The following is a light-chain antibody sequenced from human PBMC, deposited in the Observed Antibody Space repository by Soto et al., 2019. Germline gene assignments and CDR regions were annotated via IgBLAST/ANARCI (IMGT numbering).Light chain of an antibody. J-gene: IGKJ1*01. CDR1: QSVSSSY. CDR2: GAS. V-gene: IGKV3-20*01. Sequence: EIVLTQSPGTLSLSPGERAPLSCRASQSVSSSYLAWYQQNPGQAPRLLIYGASSRATGIPDRFTGRGSGTHFTLAISRLEPEDFAVYYCHQFGDSPQTFGQGTKVDIK. CDR3: HQFGDSPQT.